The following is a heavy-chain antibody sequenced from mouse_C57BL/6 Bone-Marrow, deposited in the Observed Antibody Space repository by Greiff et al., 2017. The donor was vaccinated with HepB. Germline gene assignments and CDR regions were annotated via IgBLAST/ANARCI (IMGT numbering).Heavy chain of an antibody. CDR2: INPGSGGT. Sequence: QVQLKQSGAELVRPGTSVKVSCKASGYAFTNYLIEWVKQRPGQGLEWIGVINPGSGGTNYNEKFKGKATLTADKSSSTAYMQLSSLTSEDSAVYFCARSPPIYYYGSIDYWGQGTTLTVSS. CDR1: GYAFTNYL. V-gene: IGHV1-54*01. J-gene: IGHJ2*01. CDR3: ARSPPIYYYGSIDY. D-gene: IGHD1-1*01.